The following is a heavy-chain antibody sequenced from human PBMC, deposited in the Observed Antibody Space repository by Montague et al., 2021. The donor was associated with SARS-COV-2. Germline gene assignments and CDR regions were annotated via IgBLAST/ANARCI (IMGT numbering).Heavy chain of an antibody. J-gene: IGHJ6*02. D-gene: IGHD3-3*01. CDR2: IYHSGST. CDR1: GGSISSSNW. V-gene: IGHV4-4*02. Sequence: SETLSLTCAVSGGSISSSNWWSWVRQPPGKGLEWIGEIYHSGSTTYNPSLKSRVTISVDTSKNQFSLTLSSVTAADTAVNYCARSRHITSFGVGLPNYYGMDVWGQGTTVTVSS. CDR3: ARSRHITSFGVGLPNYYGMDV.